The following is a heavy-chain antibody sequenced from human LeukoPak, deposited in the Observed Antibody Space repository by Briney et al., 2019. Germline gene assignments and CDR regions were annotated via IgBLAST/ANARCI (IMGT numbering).Heavy chain of an antibody. V-gene: IGHV1-18*01. J-gene: IGHJ5*02. CDR2: ISAYNGNT. CDR1: GYTFTSYG. CDR3: ARVSTMIVVVSGNWFDP. Sequence: VSVKVSCKASGYTFTSYGISWVRQAPGQGLEWMGWISAYNGNTNYAQKLQGRVTMTTDTSTSTAYMELRSLRSDDTAVYYCARVSTMIVVVSGNWFDPWGQGTLVTVSS. D-gene: IGHD3-22*01.